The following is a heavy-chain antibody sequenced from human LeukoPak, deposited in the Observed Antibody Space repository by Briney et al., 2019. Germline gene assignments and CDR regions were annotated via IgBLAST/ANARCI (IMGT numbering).Heavy chain of an antibody. Sequence: GESLKISCKDSGYSFTSDWIGWVRQMPGKGLEWLGIIYPGDSDTRYSPSFQGQVTISADKSISTAYLQWSSLKASDTAMYYCARHSGCTLGYYYDSSGNTLDYWGQGTLVTVSS. CDR3: ARHSGCTLGYYYDSSGNTLDY. V-gene: IGHV5-51*01. CDR1: GYSFTSDW. J-gene: IGHJ4*02. CDR2: IYPGDSDT. D-gene: IGHD3-22*01.